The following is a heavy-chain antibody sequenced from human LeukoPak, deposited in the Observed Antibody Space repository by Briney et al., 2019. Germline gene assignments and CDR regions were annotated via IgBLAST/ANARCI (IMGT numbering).Heavy chain of an antibody. CDR3: PREYQLPLYYFDY. Sequence: ASVKVSCMPSGYSLTGYYMDWVRHEPGQGLGWVGWINPNSGGTHYAQSFQGRVTMTRDTSISTAYMELSTLRSDDPAVYYCPREYQLPLYYFDYWGQGTLVTVSS. J-gene: IGHJ4*02. D-gene: IGHD2-2*01. CDR2: INPNSGGT. V-gene: IGHV1-2*02. CDR1: GYSLTGYY.